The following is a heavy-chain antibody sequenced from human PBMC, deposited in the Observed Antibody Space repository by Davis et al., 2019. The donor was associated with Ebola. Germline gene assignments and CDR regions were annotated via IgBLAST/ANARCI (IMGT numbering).Heavy chain of an antibody. J-gene: IGHJ6*02. CDR1: GYTFTTYG. D-gene: IGHD3-9*01. V-gene: IGHV1-8*01. Sequence: AASVKVSCKASGYTFTTYGIHWVRQATGQGLEWMGWMNPNSENTGYAQKFQGRVTMTRSTSISTAYMELSSLRSEDTAVYYCARGGYFDWLTRWHYYGMDVWGQGTTVTVSS. CDR2: MNPNSENT. CDR3: ARGGYFDWLTRWHYYGMDV.